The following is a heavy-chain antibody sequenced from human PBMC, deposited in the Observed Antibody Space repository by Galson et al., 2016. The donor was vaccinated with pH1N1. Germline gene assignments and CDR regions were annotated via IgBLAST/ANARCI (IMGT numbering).Heavy chain of an antibody. CDR3: TRCDYGDYVGIDY. Sequence: SLRLSCAASGFGFSSYAMHWVRQAPGQGLEWVAFISLDSSNKYYVDSVRGRFTVSRDNSKNTLFLQMNSLRAEDTAIYYCTRCDYGDYVGIDYWGQGTVVTVSS. D-gene: IGHD4-17*01. J-gene: IGHJ4*02. V-gene: IGHV3-30*04. CDR2: ISLDSSNK. CDR1: GFGFSSYA.